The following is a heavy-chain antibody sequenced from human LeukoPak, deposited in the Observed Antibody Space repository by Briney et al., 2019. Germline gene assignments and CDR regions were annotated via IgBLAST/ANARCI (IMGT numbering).Heavy chain of an antibody. CDR1: GDSISYYY. CDR3: ARAPQLYYFDY. V-gene: IGHV4-59*01. Sequence: SETLSLTCTVSGDSISYYYWSWIRQPPGKGLEWIGYIYNSGSTTDYNPSLKSRVTISVDTSKTQFSLKVTSVTAADTAVYYCARAPQLYYFDYWGQGTLVTVSS. J-gene: IGHJ4*02. CDR2: IYNSGST. D-gene: IGHD2-15*01.